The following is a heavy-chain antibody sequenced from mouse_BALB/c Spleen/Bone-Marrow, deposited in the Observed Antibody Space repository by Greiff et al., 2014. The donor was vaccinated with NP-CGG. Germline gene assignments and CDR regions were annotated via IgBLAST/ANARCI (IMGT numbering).Heavy chain of an antibody. CDR3: ARSGERYGAMDY. D-gene: IGHD2-10*02. CDR1: GFTFSDYY. CDR2: ISDGGGYT. Sequence: DVHLVESGGGLVKPGGSLKLSCAASGFTFSDYYMYWVRQTPEKRLEWVATISDGGGYTYYPDSVWGRFTISRDNAKNNLYLQMSSLKSEDTAMCYCARSGERYGAMDYWGQGTSVTVFS. V-gene: IGHV5-4*02. J-gene: IGHJ4*01.